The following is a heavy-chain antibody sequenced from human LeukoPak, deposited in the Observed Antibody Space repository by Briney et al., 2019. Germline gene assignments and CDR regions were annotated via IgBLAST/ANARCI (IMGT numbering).Heavy chain of an antibody. CDR1: GFTFSSYS. CDR3: ARTVVVTAASFDC. Sequence: PGGSLRLSCAASGFTFSSYSMNWVRQAPGKGLEWVSSISSSSSYIYYADSVKGRFTISRDNAKNSLYLQMNSLRAEDTAVYYCARTVVVTAASFDCWGRGTLVTVSS. J-gene: IGHJ4*02. V-gene: IGHV3-21*01. CDR2: ISSSSSYI. D-gene: IGHD2-21*02.